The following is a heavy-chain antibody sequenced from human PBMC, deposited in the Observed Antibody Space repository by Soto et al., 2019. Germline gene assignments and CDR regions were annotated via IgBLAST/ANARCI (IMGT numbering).Heavy chain of an antibody. Sequence: EVQLVESGGGLVQPGGSLRLSCAASGFTFSSYAMHWVRQAPGKGLEYVSAISSNGGSTYYANSVKGRFTISRDNSKNTLYLQMGSLRAEDMAVYYCARDRGRHGPGSYSFDYWGQGTLVTVSS. CDR2: ISSNGGST. J-gene: IGHJ4*02. CDR3: ARDRGRHGPGSYSFDY. D-gene: IGHD3-10*01. CDR1: GFTFSSYA. V-gene: IGHV3-64*01.